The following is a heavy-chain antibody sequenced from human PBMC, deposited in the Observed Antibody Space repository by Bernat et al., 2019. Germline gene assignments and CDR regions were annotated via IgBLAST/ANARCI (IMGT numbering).Heavy chain of an antibody. CDR1: GGTFSSYA. D-gene: IGHD2-15*01. J-gene: IGHJ6*02. Sequence: QVQLVQSGAEVKKPGSSVKVSCKASGGTFSSYAISWVRQAPGQGLEWMGGIIPIFGTANYAQKFQGRVTITADESTRTAYMELGSLRSEDTAVYYCARVPRGCSGGSCYSSPDYYGMDVWGQGTTVTVSS. CDR2: IIPIFGTA. V-gene: IGHV1-69*01. CDR3: ARVPRGCSGGSCYSSPDYYGMDV.